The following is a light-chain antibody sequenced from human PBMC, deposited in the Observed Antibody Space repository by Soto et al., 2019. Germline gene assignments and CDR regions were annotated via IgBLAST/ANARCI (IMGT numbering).Light chain of an antibody. CDR2: AAS. CDR3: QQSYSDRQT. V-gene: IGKV1-39*01. CDR1: QTVKNY. J-gene: IGKJ2*01. Sequence: DIQLTQSPSSLSASVGDTVTITCRAGQTVKNYLNWYQLKPGKVPKLLIYAASSLQNGVPARFVGGASGTDFTLTIITLQPEDFATYYCQQSYSDRQTFGQGPKLEI.